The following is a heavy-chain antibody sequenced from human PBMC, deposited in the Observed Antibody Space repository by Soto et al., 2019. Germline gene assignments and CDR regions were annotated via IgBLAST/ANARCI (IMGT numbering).Heavy chain of an antibody. Sequence: LRLSCAASGFTFSTYGMHWVRQAPGKGLEWVAVISKEGSSKYDADSVKGRFTISRDNSKNTLYLQMNSLRGEDTAVYYCTKETHSRGYGSYFDYWGQGTLVTVSS. J-gene: IGHJ4*02. CDR3: TKETHSRGYGSYFDY. V-gene: IGHV3-30*18. CDR2: ISKEGSSK. CDR1: GFTFSTYG. D-gene: IGHD3-22*01.